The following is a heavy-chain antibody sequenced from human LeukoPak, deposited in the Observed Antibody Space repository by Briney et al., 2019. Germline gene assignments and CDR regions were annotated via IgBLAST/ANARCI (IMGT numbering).Heavy chain of an antibody. CDR3: ARRYSYGLSGFDY. CDR1: GFSFSSYS. Sequence: GGSLRLSCAASGFSFSSYSMHWVRQAPGKGLVWVSRIYADGSGTSYADSVKGRFIISRDNSKNTLDLQMNSLRAEDTAVYYCARRYSYGLSGFDYWGQGTLVTVSS. V-gene: IGHV3-74*01. J-gene: IGHJ4*02. CDR2: IYADGSGT. D-gene: IGHD5-18*01.